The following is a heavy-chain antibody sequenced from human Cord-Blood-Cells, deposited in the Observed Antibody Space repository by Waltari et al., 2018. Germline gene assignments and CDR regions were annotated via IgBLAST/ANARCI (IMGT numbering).Heavy chain of an antibody. CDR3: ARDSYDSSGYYYYYYGMDV. J-gene: IGHJ6*02. Sequence: EVQLVETGGGLIQPGGSLRLSCSDSGFTVSSNYIRWVRQAPGKGVEWVSVIYSGGSTYYADSVKGRFTISRDNSKNTLYLQMNSLRAEETAVYYCARDSYDSSGYYYYYYGMDVWGQGTTVTVSS. CDR1: GFTVSSNY. D-gene: IGHD3-22*01. CDR2: IYSGGST. V-gene: IGHV3-53*02.